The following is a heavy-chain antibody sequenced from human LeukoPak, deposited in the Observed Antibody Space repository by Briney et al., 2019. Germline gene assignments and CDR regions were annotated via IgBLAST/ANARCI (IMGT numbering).Heavy chain of an antibody. J-gene: IGHJ3*02. CDR3: AKDPSRGYSLKDDAFDI. CDR2: ISGSGGST. V-gene: IGHV3-23*01. D-gene: IGHD6-13*01. Sequence: GGSLRLSCAASGFTFSSYAMSWVRQAPGKGLEWVSAISGSGGSTYYADSVKGRFTISRDNSKNTLYLQMNSLRAEDTAVYYCAKDPSRGYSLKDDAFDIWGQGTMVTVSS. CDR1: GFTFSSYA.